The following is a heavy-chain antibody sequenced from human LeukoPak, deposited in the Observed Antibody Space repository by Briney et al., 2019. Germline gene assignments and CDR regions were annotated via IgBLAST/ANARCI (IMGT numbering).Heavy chain of an antibody. CDR3: ARDDTDYGDNFDY. V-gene: IGHV1-3*01. J-gene: IGHJ4*02. CDR2: INAGNGNA. D-gene: IGHD4-17*01. Sequence: GGSLRLSCAASGFTFSTYGVHWVRQAPGQRLEWMGRINAGNGNAEYSQKFQGRVTITRDTSANTAYMELSSLGSEDTAVYYCARDDTDYGDNFDYWGQGTLVTVSS. CDR1: GFTFSTYG.